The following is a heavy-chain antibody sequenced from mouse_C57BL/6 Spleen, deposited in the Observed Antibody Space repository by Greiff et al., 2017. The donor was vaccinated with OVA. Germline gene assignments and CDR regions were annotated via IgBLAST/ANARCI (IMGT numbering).Heavy chain of an antibody. Sequence: VKLMESGPGLVQPSQSLSITCTVSGFSLTSYGVHWVRQSPGKGLEWLGVIWSGGSTDYNAAFISRLSISKDNSKSQVFFKMNSLQADDTAIYYCARNPNYYGSSYGYFDVWGTGTTVTVSS. CDR2: IWSGGST. D-gene: IGHD1-1*01. J-gene: IGHJ1*03. CDR3: ARNPNYYGSSYGYFDV. CDR1: GFSLTSYG. V-gene: IGHV2-2*01.